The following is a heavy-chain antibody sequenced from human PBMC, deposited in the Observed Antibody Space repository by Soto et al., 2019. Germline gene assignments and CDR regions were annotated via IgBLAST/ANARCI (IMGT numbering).Heavy chain of an antibody. CDR1: GGTFSSYA. CDR3: ARAYYYDSSGYYSHIDY. CDR2: IIPILGTA. D-gene: IGHD3-22*01. Sequence: QVQLVQSGAEVKKPGSSVKVSCKASGGTFSSYAISWVRQAPGHGLEWMGGIIPILGTANYAQKFQGRVTITADESTSTAYMELRSLRSDDTAVYYCARAYYYDSSGYYSHIDYWGQGTLVTVSS. V-gene: IGHV1-69*01. J-gene: IGHJ4*02.